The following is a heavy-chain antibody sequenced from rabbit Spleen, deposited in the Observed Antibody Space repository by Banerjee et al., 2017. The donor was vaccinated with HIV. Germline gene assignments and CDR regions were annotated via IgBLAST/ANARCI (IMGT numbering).Heavy chain of an antibody. J-gene: IGHJ4*01. CDR3: ARDLVAVIGWNFNL. V-gene: IGHV1S40*01. CDR2: IVTSSDAS. Sequence: QSLEESGGDLVKPGASLTLTCTASGIDFSSTYYMCWVRQAPGKGLEWIACIVTSSDASYYASWAKGRFTISKTSSTTVTLQMTSLTAADTATYFCARDLVAVIGWNFNLWGPGTLVTVS. D-gene: IGHD1-1*01. CDR1: GIDFSSTYY.